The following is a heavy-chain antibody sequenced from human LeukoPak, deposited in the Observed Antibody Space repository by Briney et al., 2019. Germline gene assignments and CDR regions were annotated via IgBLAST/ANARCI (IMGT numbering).Heavy chain of an antibody. Sequence: ASVKVSCKASGYTFTGYYMHWVRQAPGQGLEWMGWINPNSGGTNYAQKFQGRVTMTRDTSISTAYMELSRLRSDDTAVYYCARYSPYYDYVWGSPEDFDYWGQGTLVTVSS. V-gene: IGHV1-2*02. CDR3: ARYSPYYDYVWGSPEDFDY. D-gene: IGHD3-16*01. CDR2: INPNSGGT. CDR1: GYTFTGYY. J-gene: IGHJ4*02.